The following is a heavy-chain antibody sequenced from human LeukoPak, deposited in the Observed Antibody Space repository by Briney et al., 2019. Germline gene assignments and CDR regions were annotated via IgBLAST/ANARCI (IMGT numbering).Heavy chain of an antibody. V-gene: IGHV3-23*01. J-gene: IGHJ5*02. D-gene: IGHD2-2*01. CDR1: GFTFSSYA. Sequence: GGSLRPSCAASGFTFSSYAMSWVRQAPGKGLEWVSAISGSGGSTYYADSVKGRFTISRDNSKNTLYLQMNSLRAEDTAVYYCAKWGYCSSTSCYVDWFDPWGQGTLVTVSS. CDR2: ISGSGGST. CDR3: AKWGYCSSTSCYVDWFDP.